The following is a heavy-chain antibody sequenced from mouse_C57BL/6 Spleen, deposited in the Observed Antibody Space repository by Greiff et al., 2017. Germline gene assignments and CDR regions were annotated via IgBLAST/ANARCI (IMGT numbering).Heavy chain of an antibody. D-gene: IGHD2-12*01. V-gene: IGHV1-53*01. Sequence: VQLQQSGTELVKPGASVKLSCKASGYTFTSYWMHWVKQRPGQGLEWIGNINPSNGGTNYNQKFKGKATLTVDKSSSTAYRQLSSLTSEDSAVYYCARCYYSETEFAYWGQGTLVTVSA. CDR2: INPSNGGT. CDR3: ARCYYSETEFAY. CDR1: GYTFTSYW. J-gene: IGHJ3*01.